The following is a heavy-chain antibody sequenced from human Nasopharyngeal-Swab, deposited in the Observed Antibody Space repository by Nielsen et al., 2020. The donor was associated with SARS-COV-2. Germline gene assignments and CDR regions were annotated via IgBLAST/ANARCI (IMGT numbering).Heavy chain of an antibody. D-gene: IGHD3-22*01. Sequence: SLKISYAASGFTFSSYGMHWVRQAPGKGLEWVAVISYDGSNKYYADSVKGRFTISRDNSKNTLYLQMNSLRAEDTAVYYCAKDRYYYDSSGYYPVEPYLDYWGQGTLVTVSS. V-gene: IGHV3-30*18. J-gene: IGHJ4*02. CDR3: AKDRYYYDSSGYYPVEPYLDY. CDR2: ISYDGSNK. CDR1: GFTFSSYG.